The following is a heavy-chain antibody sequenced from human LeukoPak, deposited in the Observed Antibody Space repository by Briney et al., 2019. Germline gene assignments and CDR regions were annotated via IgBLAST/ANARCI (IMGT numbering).Heavy chain of an antibody. CDR1: GGSISSYY. CDR3: ARQKQQLVRGVFDY. D-gene: IGHD6-13*01. J-gene: IGHJ4*02. Sequence: PSETLSLTCTVSGGSISSYYWSWIRQPPGKGLEWIGYIYYSGSTNYNPSLKSRVTISVDTSKNQFSLKLGSVTAADTAVYYCARQKQQLVRGVFDYWGQGTLVTVSS. V-gene: IGHV4-59*08. CDR2: IYYSGST.